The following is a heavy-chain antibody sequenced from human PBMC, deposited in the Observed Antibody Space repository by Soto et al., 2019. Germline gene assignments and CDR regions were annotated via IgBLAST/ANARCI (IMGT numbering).Heavy chain of an antibody. V-gene: IGHV1-69*06. CDR3: NRGSEYDCWSGYL. Sequence: QDRLVQSGAEVRKPGSSVKVSCKVTGGTSTRYAINWVRQAPGQGLEWMGGIVPRFGTSKYAQKFQGRFTITADTSTNRAYRELRSLRSEDTAVYYCNRGSEYDCWSGYLWGQGTLVSVSS. D-gene: IGHD3-3*01. J-gene: IGHJ4*02. CDR2: IVPRFGTS. CDR1: GGTSTRYA.